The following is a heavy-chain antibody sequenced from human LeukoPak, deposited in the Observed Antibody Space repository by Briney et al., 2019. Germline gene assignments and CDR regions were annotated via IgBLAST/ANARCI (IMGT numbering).Heavy chain of an antibody. CDR2: INQNGGVK. V-gene: IGHV3-7*03. Sequence: PGGSLRLSCAASGFTFSTSTMHWVRQAPGKGLEWVATINQNGGVKYYVDSVKGRFTISRDNAKTSLFLQMNSLRIDDTAMYYCTRTVNSASDFWGQGTLVTVSS. D-gene: IGHD4-23*01. CDR1: GFTFSTST. CDR3: TRTVNSASDF. J-gene: IGHJ4*02.